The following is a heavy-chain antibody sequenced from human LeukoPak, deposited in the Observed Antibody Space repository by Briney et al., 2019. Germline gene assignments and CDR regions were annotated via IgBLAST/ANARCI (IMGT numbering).Heavy chain of an antibody. CDR1: GASISHYY. CDR2: VHTSGGS. V-gene: IGHV4-4*07. J-gene: IGHJ4*02. D-gene: IGHD6-13*01. CDR3: ARDEVLAAGTEIFDY. Sequence: SETLSLTCTVSGASISHYYWSWIRQTPERGLEWMGHVHTSGGSTYYPSLKTRLTMSIDTSRSQLSLKLSSVTAADTAVYYCARDEVLAAGTEIFDYWGQGTLVTVSS.